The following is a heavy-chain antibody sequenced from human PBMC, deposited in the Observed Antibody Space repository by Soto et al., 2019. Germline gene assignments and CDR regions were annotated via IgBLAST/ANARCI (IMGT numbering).Heavy chain of an antibody. D-gene: IGHD3-22*01. CDR2: IYYSGST. V-gene: IGHV4-31*03. J-gene: IGHJ5*02. CDR1: GGSISSGGYY. Sequence: SETLSLTCTVSGGSISSGGYYWSWIRQHPGKGLEWIGYIYYSGSTYYNPSLKSRVTISVDTSKNQFSLKLSSVTAADTAVYYCARERDTYYYDSSGYTVGFDPWGQGTQVTVSS. CDR3: ARERDTYYYDSSGYTVGFDP.